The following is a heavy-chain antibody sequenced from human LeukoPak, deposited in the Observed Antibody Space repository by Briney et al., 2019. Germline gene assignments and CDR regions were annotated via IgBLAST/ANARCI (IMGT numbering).Heavy chain of an antibody. V-gene: IGHV1-69*13. Sequence: SVKVSCKASGGTFSSYAISWVRQAPGQGLEWMGGIIPIFGTANYAQKFQGRVTITADESTSTAYMELSSLRSEDTAVYYCARAGITIFGVVIMNAFDIWGQGTMVTVSS. J-gene: IGHJ3*02. CDR2: IIPIFGTA. CDR1: GGTFSSYA. D-gene: IGHD3-3*01. CDR3: ARAGITIFGVVIMNAFDI.